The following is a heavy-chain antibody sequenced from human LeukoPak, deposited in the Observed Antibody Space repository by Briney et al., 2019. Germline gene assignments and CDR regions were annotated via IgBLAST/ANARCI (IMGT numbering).Heavy chain of an antibody. J-gene: IGHJ4*02. CDR3: ARDHEEYQLLYPFDY. CDR2: ISSSSSTI. V-gene: IGHV3-48*02. D-gene: IGHD2-2*02. Sequence: GGSLRLSCAASGFTFSSYTMNWVRQAPGKGLEWVSYISSSSSTIHYADFVKGRFTISRDNAKNSLYLQMNSLRDEDTAVYYCARDHEEYQLLYPFDYWGQGTLVTASS. CDR1: GFTFSSYT.